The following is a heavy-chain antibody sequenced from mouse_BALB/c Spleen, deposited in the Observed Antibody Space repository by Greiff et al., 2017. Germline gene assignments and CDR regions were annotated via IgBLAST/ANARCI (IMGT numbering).Heavy chain of an antibody. J-gene: IGHJ1*01. V-gene: IGHV3-2*02. Sequence: EVKLVESGPGLVKPSQSLSLTCTVTGYSITSDYAWNWIRQFPGNKLEWMGYISYSGSTSYNPSLKSRISITRDTSKNQFFLQLNSVTTEDTATYYCARNYGYDWYFDVWGAGTTVTVSS. CDR2: ISYSGST. CDR1: GYSITSDYA. CDR3: ARNYGYDWYFDV. D-gene: IGHD1-2*01.